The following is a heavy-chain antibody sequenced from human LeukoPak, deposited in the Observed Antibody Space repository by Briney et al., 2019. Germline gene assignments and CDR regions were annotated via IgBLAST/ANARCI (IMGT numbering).Heavy chain of an antibody. J-gene: IGHJ4*02. D-gene: IGHD3-22*01. CDR2: VYYSGST. Sequence: PSETLSLTCTVSGGPISSGDFYWSWIRQPPGKGLEWIGYVYYSGSTYYNPPLKSRVTISVDTSKNEFSLKLSSETAADTAVYYCARGPPTKYYEGSGYYIFDYWGQGPLVTVSS. CDR3: ARGPPTKYYEGSGYYIFDY. CDR1: GGPISSGDFY. V-gene: IGHV4-30-4*01.